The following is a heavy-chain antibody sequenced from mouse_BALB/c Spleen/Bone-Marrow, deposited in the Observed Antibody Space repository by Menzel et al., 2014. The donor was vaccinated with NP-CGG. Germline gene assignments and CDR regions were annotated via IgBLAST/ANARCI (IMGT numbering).Heavy chain of an antibody. V-gene: IGHV1-9*01. CDR1: GYTFSSYW. Sequence: QVQLQQSGAELMKPGASVKISCKATGYTFSSYWIEWVKQRPGHGLEWIGEILPGSGSTKYNEKFKGKATFTADTSSNTAYMQRSRLTEEDAADYYCARPDGYMDYWGQGTTLTVSS. CDR3: ARPDGYMDY. CDR2: ILPGSGST. D-gene: IGHD2-3*01. J-gene: IGHJ2*01.